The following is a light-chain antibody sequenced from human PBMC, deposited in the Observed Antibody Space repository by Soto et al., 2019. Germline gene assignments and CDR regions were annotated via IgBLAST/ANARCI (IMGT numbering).Light chain of an antibody. V-gene: IGKV4-1*01. CDR3: QQYYTAPTWT. CDR2: WAS. J-gene: IGKJ1*01. Sequence: DIVMTHSPNSLSVSLGDTATINFNANHSVFCSSNNKNYLAWYQQKPGQPPKLLIYWASTRESGVPDRISGSGSGTDFTLTITSLQAEDVAVYYCQQYYTAPTWTFGQGTKVDIK. CDR1: HSVFCSSNNKNY.